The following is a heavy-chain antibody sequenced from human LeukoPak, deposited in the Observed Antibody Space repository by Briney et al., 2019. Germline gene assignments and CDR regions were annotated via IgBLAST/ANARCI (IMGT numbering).Heavy chain of an antibody. V-gene: IGHV3-74*01. J-gene: IGHJ6*03. CDR3: ARGGKWELRGYMDV. CDR2: INTDGSST. D-gene: IGHD1-26*01. Sequence: GGSLRLSCAASGFTFSSYWMHWVRQAPGKGLVRVSRINTDGSSTSYADSVKGRFTISRDNAKNTLYLQMNSLRAEDTAVYYCARGGKWELRGYMDVWGKGTTVTVSS. CDR1: GFTFSSYW.